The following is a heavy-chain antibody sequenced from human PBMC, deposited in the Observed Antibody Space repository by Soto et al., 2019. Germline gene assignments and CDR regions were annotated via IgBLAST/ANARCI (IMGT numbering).Heavy chain of an antibody. CDR3: TMIVVVIKVGDAFDI. D-gene: IGHD3-22*01. CDR2: IWYDGSNK. CDR1: GFTFSSYG. Sequence: GGSLRLSCAASGFTFSSYGIHWVRQAPGKGLEWVGIIWYDGSNKYYADSVKGRFTISRDSSKNTVYLQMDSLRVEDTAVYYCTMIVVVIKVGDAFDIWGQGTMVTVSS. V-gene: IGHV3-33*01. J-gene: IGHJ3*02.